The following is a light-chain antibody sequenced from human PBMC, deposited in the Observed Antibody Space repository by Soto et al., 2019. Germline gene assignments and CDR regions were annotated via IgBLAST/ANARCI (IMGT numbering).Light chain of an antibody. V-gene: IGLV2-14*01. CDR2: EVT. CDR1: SSDIGGHDY. J-gene: IGLJ3*02. Sequence: QAVVTQPASVSGSPGQSITISCTGTSSDIGGHDYVFWYQQYPGKAPKLLISEVTNRPSGVSRRFSGSKSGATASLTITGLLAEDEADYYCASYTSADTRVFGGGTKLTVL. CDR3: ASYTSADTRV.